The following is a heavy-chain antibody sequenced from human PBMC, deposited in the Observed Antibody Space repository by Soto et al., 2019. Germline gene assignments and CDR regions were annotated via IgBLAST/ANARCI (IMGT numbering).Heavy chain of an antibody. CDR1: GFTFSSYA. V-gene: IGHV3-23*01. Sequence: EVQLLESGGGLVQPGGSLRLSCAASGFTFSSYAMSWVRQAPGKGLEWVSAISGSGGSTYYADSVKGRFTISRDNSKNSLYLQMNSLSAEDTAVYYCVLWPPYYFDYWGQGTLVTVSS. D-gene: IGHD3-10*01. J-gene: IGHJ4*02. CDR2: ISGSGGST. CDR3: VLWPPYYFDY.